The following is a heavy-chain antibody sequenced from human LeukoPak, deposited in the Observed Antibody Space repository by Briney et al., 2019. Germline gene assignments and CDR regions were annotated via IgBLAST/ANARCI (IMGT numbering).Heavy chain of an antibody. Sequence: ASVKVCCKASGYTFTSYGISWVGQAPGQGLEWMGWISAYNGNTNYAQKLQGRVTMTTDTSTSTAYMELRSLRSDDTAVYYCARDHLVAGDFDYWGQGTLVTASS. D-gene: IGHD6-19*01. J-gene: IGHJ4*02. CDR1: GYTFTSYG. CDR3: ARDHLVAGDFDY. CDR2: ISAYNGNT. V-gene: IGHV1-18*04.